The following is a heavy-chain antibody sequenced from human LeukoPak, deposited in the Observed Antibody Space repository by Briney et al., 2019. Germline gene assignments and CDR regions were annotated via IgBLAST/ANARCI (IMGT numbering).Heavy chain of an antibody. V-gene: IGHV3-23*01. J-gene: IGHJ6*02. CDR3: AKGGPLVSGYPNLYYYYYGMDV. Sequence: GGSLRLSCAASGFTFSSYAMSWVRQAPGKGLEWVSAISGSGGSTYYADSVKGRFTISRDNSKNTLYLQMNSLRAEDTAVYYCAKGGPLVSGYPNLYYYYYGMDVWGQGTTVTVSS. CDR2: ISGSGGST. CDR1: GFTFSSYA. D-gene: IGHD3-3*01.